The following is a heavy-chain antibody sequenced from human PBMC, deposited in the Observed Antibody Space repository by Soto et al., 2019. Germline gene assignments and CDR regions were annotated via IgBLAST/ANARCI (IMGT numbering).Heavy chain of an antibody. CDR2: INHSGST. J-gene: IGHJ5*02. CDR1: GGSFSGYY. CDR3: ARRSGSSSWYRYGNWFDP. V-gene: IGHV4-34*01. D-gene: IGHD6-13*01. Sequence: SETLSLTCAVYGGSFSGYYWSWIRQPPGKGLEWIGEINHSGSTNYNPSLKSRVTISVATSKNQFSLKLSSVTAADTAVYYCARRSGSSSWYRYGNWFDPWGQGTLVTVSS.